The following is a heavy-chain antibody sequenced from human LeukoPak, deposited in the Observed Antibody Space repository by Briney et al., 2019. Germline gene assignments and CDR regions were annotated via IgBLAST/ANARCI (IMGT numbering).Heavy chain of an antibody. CDR1: GYTFTGYY. Sequence: GASVKVSCKASGYTFTGYYMHWVRQAPGQGLEWMGWINPNSGGTNYAQKFQGRVTMTRDTSISTAYMELSRLRSDDTAVYYCARAPLSTVTVDAFDIWGQGTMVTVSS. V-gene: IGHV1-2*02. CDR2: INPNSGGT. CDR3: ARAPLSTVTVDAFDI. J-gene: IGHJ3*02. D-gene: IGHD4-17*01.